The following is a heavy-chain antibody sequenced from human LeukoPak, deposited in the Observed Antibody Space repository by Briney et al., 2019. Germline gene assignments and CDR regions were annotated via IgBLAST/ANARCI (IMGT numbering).Heavy chain of an antibody. CDR1: EFTSSNYG. D-gene: IGHD3-10*01. CDR2: IQYDGSNK. J-gene: IGHJ4*02. V-gene: IGHV3-30*02. Sequence: PGGSLRLSCAASEFTSSNYGMHWVRQAPGKGLEWVAFIQYDGSNKYYGNSVKGRFTISRDTSKNTLYLQMNSLRAEDTAVYYCAKEHGSGSYFDYWGQGTLVTVSS. CDR3: AKEHGSGSYFDY.